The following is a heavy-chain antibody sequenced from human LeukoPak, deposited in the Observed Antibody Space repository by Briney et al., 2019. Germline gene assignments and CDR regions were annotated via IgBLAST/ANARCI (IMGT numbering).Heavy chain of an antibody. CDR3: ARFPYFEGFDY. CDR2: IAASGTT. Sequence: SETLSLTCSVSGGSIESYYWSWIRQPPGKGLEFIGYIAASGTTKHNPSLKSRVTLSMDTSKNQFSLKLRSVTAADTAVYFCARFPYFEGFDYWGQGTQVIVSS. CDR1: GGSIESYY. J-gene: IGHJ4*02. D-gene: IGHD3-9*01. V-gene: IGHV4-4*08.